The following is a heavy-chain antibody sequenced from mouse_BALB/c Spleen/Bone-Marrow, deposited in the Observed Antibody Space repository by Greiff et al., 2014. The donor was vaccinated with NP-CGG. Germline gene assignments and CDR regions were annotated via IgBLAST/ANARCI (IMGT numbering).Heavy chain of an antibody. CDR1: GYTFTDYA. D-gene: IGHD1-1*01. Sequence: QVQLKESGPELVRPGVSVKISCKGSGYTFTDYAMHWVKQSHAKSLEWIGVISTYSGNTNYNQKFKGKATMTVDNSSSTAYMELARLTSEDSAIYYCARYGYGSSYYAMDYWGQGTSVTVSS. CDR2: ISTYSGNT. CDR3: ARYGYGSSYYAMDY. J-gene: IGHJ4*01. V-gene: IGHV1-67*01.